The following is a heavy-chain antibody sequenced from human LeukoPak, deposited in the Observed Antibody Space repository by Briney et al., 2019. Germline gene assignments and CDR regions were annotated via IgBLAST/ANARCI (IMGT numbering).Heavy chain of an antibody. Sequence: GGSLRLSCAASGFTFSSYGTHWVRQAPGKGLEWVAFISYDGRTKYYADSVKGRFTISRDNSHNTLDLQMNSLRIEDTAVYYCARDLSGRYSTDYWGQGTLVTVPS. V-gene: IGHV3-30*03. J-gene: IGHJ4*02. CDR3: ARDLSGRYSTDY. CDR2: ISYDGRTK. D-gene: IGHD1-26*01. CDR1: GFTFSSYG.